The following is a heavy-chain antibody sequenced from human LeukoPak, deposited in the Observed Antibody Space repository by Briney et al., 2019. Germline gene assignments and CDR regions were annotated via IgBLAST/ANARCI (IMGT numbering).Heavy chain of an antibody. CDR1: GFTFSSYA. CDR2: ISGSGGST. Sequence: GGSLRLSCAASGFTFSSYAMSWVRQAPGKGLEWVSAISGSGGSTYYADSVKGRFTISRDNSKNTLYLQMNSLRAEDTAVYYRAKDYRYNWNPKRPDAFDIWGQGTMVTVSS. CDR3: AKDYRYNWNPKRPDAFDI. V-gene: IGHV3-23*01. D-gene: IGHD1-20*01. J-gene: IGHJ3*02.